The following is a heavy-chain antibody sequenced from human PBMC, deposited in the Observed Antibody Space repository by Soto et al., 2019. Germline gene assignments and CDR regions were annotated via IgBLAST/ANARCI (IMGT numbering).Heavy chain of an antibody. D-gene: IGHD7-27*01. CDR2: IRSSSSVI. V-gene: IGHV3-48*01. J-gene: IGHJ6*03. CDR1: GFILSDCA. CDR3: ARDLSKGSNWYYYMDV. Sequence: VQLVESGGGLVQPGGSLRLSCASSGFILSDCAMNWVRQAPGKGLEWVSYIRSSSSVIDYADSVKSRFTVLRDDARNSLYQQMNSLRAEDTAVYYCARDLSKGSNWYYYMDVWGKGTPITVSS.